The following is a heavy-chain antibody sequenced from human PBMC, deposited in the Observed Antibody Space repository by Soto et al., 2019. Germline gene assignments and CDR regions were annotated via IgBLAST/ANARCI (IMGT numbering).Heavy chain of an antibody. CDR2: ISGSGGST. Sequence: GGSLRLSCASSGFTFSSYAMSCFRQAPGKGLEWVSAISGSGGSTYYADSVKGRFTISRDNSKNTLYLQMNSLRAEDTAVYYCAKDRGSSWYDAFDIWGQGTMVTVSS. D-gene: IGHD6-13*01. CDR1: GFTFSSYA. J-gene: IGHJ3*02. CDR3: AKDRGSSWYDAFDI. V-gene: IGHV3-23*01.